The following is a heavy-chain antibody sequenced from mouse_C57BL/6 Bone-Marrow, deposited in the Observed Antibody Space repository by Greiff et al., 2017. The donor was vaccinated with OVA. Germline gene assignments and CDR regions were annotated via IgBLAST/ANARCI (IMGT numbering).Heavy chain of an antibody. J-gene: IGHJ2*01. CDR1: GYTFTDYY. CDR3: ARSERVRDYFDY. V-gene: IGHV1-76*01. D-gene: IGHD2-1*01. CDR2: IYPGSGNI. Sequence: QVQLQQSGAELVRPGASVKLSCKASGYTFTDYYISWVKQRPGQGLEWIARIYPGSGNIYYNEKFKGKATLTAEKSSSTAYMQLSSLTSDDSAVDFGARSERVRDYFDYWGQGTTLTVSS.